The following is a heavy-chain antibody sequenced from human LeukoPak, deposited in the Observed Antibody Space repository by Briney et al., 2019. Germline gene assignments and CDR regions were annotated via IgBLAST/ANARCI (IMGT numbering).Heavy chain of an antibody. V-gene: IGHV5-51*01. D-gene: IGHD6-13*01. J-gene: IGHJ6*03. CDR3: ARPTYSSSDMDV. CDR1: GSIFTSYW. CDR2: IYPGDSDT. Sequence: GASLEISCKGSGSIFTSYWIGWVRQLPGKGLEWMGIIYPGDSDTRYSPSLQGQVTISAEKSISTAYLQWSSLKASDTAMYSCARPTYSSSDMDVWGKGTTVTVSS.